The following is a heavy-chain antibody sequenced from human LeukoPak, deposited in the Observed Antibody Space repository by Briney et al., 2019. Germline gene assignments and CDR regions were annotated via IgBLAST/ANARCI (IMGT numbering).Heavy chain of an antibody. V-gene: IGHV4-4*07. CDR1: GGSISSYY. Sequence: SETLSLTCTVSGGSISSYYWSWIRQPAGKGLEWIGRIYTSGGTNYNPSLKSRVTMSVDTSKNQFSLKLSSVTAADTAVYYCARCEYSSSSNAFDIWGQGTMVTVSS. CDR3: ARCEYSSSSNAFDI. CDR2: IYTSGGT. D-gene: IGHD6-6*01. J-gene: IGHJ3*02.